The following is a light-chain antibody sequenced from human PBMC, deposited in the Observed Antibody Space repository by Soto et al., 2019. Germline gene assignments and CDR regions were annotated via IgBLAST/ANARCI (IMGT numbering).Light chain of an antibody. CDR2: DDN. CDR1: DIASKS. CDR3: QVWDSSSDHYV. J-gene: IGLJ1*01. Sequence: SYELTQPPSVSVAPGQTARISCGGNDIASKSVHWSQQKPGQAPVLLVYDDNDRPSGIPERLSGSNSGDAATLAISRVEAGDEADYYCQVWDSSSDHYVFGSGTKVTVL. V-gene: IGLV3-21*02.